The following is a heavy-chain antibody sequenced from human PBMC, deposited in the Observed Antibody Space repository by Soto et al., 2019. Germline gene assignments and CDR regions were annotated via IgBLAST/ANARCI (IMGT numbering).Heavy chain of an antibody. Sequence: SVKVSCKASGGTFSSYTISWVRQAPGQGLEWMGRIIPILGIANYAQKFQGRVTITADKSTSTAYMELSSLRSEDTAVYYCASVPPGGDYGHAFDFWGQGTLVT. D-gene: IGHD4-17*01. CDR3: ASVPPGGDYGHAFDF. CDR2: IIPILGIA. V-gene: IGHV1-69*02. J-gene: IGHJ3*01. CDR1: GGTFSSYT.